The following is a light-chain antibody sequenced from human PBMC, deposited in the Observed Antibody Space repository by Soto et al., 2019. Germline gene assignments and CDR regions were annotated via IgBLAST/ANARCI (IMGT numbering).Light chain of an antibody. J-gene: IGKJ1*01. Sequence: EIMMTQSPANVSVFPGERATLSCRASQSIDSDLAWYQQKPGHVPRLLIYGASTRATGVPARFSGSGSGTEFPLTIISLQSDVFAVYYCQQYSHWRTFGPGTKVEIK. CDR3: QQYSHWRT. CDR1: QSIDSD. V-gene: IGKV3-15*01. CDR2: GAS.